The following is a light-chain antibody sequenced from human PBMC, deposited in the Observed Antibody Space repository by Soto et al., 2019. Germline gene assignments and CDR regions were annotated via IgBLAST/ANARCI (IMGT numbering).Light chain of an antibody. CDR1: QSVGSY. Sequence: EIVLTQSPATLSLSPGERATLSCRASQSVGSYLAWYQQKPGQAPRLLIYDASNRATGIPARFSGSGSGTDFTLTISSLEPEDFAVYYCQQRSHWPPITFGQGTRLAIK. CDR2: DAS. J-gene: IGKJ5*01. CDR3: QQRSHWPPIT. V-gene: IGKV3-11*01.